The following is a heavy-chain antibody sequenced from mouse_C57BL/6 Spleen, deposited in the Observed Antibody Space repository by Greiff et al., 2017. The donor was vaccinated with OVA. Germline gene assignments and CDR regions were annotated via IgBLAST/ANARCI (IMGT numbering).Heavy chain of an antibody. CDR2: IHPNSGST. CDR3: AREEFITPVVDFDY. D-gene: IGHD1-1*01. V-gene: IGHV1-64*01. CDR1: GYTFTSYW. J-gene: IGHJ2*01. Sequence: QVQLQQPGAELVKPGASVKLSCKASGYTFTSYWMHWVKQRPGQGLEWIGMIHPNSGSTNYNEKFKSKATLTVDKSSSTAYMQLSSLTSEDSAVYYCAREEFITPVVDFDYWGQGTTLTVSS.